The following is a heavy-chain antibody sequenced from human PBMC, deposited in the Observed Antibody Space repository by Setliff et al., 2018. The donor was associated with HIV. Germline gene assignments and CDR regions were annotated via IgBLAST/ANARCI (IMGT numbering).Heavy chain of an antibody. CDR1: GYTFTNFW. D-gene: IGHD5-18*01. J-gene: IGHJ4*02. CDR3: ARHGPMRDGYNHGAFDY. CDR2: IYPADSDT. Sequence: GESLKISCKISGYTFTNFWIAWVRQMPGKGLEWMGIIYPADSDTKYSPSFQGQVTISADKSISTAYLQWSRLKASDTAMYYCARHGPMRDGYNHGAFDYWGQGTPVTVSS. V-gene: IGHV5-51*01.